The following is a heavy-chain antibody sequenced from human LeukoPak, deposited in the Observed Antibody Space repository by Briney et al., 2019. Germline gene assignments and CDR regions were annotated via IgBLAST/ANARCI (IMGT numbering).Heavy chain of an antibody. D-gene: IGHD3-16*01. V-gene: IGHV4-31*03. CDR1: GGSISSGGYY. CDR2: IYYSGST. J-gene: IGHJ4*02. Sequence: PSQTLSHTCTVSGGSISSGGYYWSWIRQHPGKGLEWIGYIYYSGSTYYNPSLKSRVTISVDTSKNQFSLKLSSVTAADTAVYYCARGRYGWLPFDYWGQGTLVTVSS. CDR3: ARGRYGWLPFDY.